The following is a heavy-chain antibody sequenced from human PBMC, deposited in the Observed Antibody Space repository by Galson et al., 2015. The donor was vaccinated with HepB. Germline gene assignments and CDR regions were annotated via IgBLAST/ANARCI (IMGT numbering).Heavy chain of an antibody. CDR2: ISSSGDAT. CDR3: ARGASYIGGYSGTSY. CDR1: GFAFNRYT. Sequence: LRLSCAASGFAFNRYTMNWVCQAPGKGLEWVSYISSSGDATYYADSVKGRFTISRDNAKNSLYLQMNSLRAEDTAVYYCARGASYIGGYSGTSYWGQGALATVSS. V-gene: IGHV3-48*01. J-gene: IGHJ4*02. D-gene: IGHD1-26*01.